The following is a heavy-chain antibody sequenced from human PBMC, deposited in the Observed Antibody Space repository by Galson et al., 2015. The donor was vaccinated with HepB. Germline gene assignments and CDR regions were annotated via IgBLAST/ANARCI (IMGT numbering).Heavy chain of an antibody. CDR1: GFTFSDYY. CDR2: ISSNTIYT. Sequence: SLRLSCAASGFTFSDYYMTWIRQAPGKGLEWLSYISSNTIYTNYADSVKGRFTISRDNVKNSMYLQMNSLGAEDTAVYFCARVADSDYGDHAHFDYWGQGTLVTVSS. J-gene: IGHJ4*02. D-gene: IGHD4-17*01. V-gene: IGHV3-11*06. CDR3: ARVADSDYGDHAHFDY.